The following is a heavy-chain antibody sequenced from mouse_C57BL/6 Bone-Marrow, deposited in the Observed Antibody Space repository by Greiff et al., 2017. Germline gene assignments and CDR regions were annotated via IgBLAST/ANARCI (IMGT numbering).Heavy chain of an antibody. D-gene: IGHD1-1*01. CDR3: ARNSSPGGSNYWYFDV. Sequence: VQVVESGPGLVAPSQSLSITCTVSGFSLTSYAISWVRQPPGQGLEWLGVIWTGGGTNYNSALNSSLSISKDNSKSQVFLKMNSLQTDDADRYDGARNSSPGGSNYWYFDVWGTGTTVTVSS. V-gene: IGHV2-9-1*01. J-gene: IGHJ1*03. CDR2: IWTGGGT. CDR1: GFSLTSYA.